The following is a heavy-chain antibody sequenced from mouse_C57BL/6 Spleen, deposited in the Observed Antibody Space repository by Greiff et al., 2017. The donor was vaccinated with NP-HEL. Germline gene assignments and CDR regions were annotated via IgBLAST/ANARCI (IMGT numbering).Heavy chain of an antibody. CDR3: ARDYYGYVRAMDY. J-gene: IGHJ4*01. Sequence: EVQLVESGGGLVKPGGSLKLSCAASGFTFSSYAMSWVRQTPEKRLEWVATISDGGSYTYYPDNVKGRFTISRDNAKNNLYLQMSHLKSEDTAMYYCARDYYGYVRAMDYWGQGTSVTVSS. D-gene: IGHD2-2*01. CDR1: GFTFSSYA. CDR2: ISDGGSYT. V-gene: IGHV5-4*01.